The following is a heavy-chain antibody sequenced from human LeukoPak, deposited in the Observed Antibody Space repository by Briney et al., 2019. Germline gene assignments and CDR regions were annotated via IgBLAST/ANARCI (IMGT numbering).Heavy chain of an antibody. J-gene: IGHJ5*02. CDR2: INHSGST. V-gene: IGHV4-34*01. Sequence: SETLSLTCAVYGGSFSGYYWSWIRQPPGKGLEWIGEINHSGSTNYNPSLKSRVTISVDTSKNQFSLKLSSVTAADTAVYYCARRPYCSGGSCYQRGGWFDPWGQGTLVTVSS. D-gene: IGHD2-15*01. CDR1: GGSFSGYY. CDR3: ARRPYCSGGSCYQRGGWFDP.